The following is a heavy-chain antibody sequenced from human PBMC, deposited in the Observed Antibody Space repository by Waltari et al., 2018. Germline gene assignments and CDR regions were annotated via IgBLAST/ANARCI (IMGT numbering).Heavy chain of an antibody. CDR1: GFNLSGYS. CDR2: IGTSSSYM. Sequence: EVQLVESGGGLVKPGGSLRLSCAASGFNLSGYSMNWVRQAPGKGLEWVSSIGTSSSYMYYADSLKGRFTISRDNAKNSLYLQMNSLRAEDTAVYYCARGFWDTAMVGGAFDIWGQGTMVTVSS. D-gene: IGHD5-18*01. V-gene: IGHV3-21*01. CDR3: ARGFWDTAMVGGAFDI. J-gene: IGHJ3*02.